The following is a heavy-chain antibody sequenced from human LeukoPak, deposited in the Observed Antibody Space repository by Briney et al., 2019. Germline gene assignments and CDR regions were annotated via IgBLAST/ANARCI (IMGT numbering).Heavy chain of an antibody. CDR1: GGSFSGYY. CDR3: ARGGAVYDYVWGSYRYPDY. D-gene: IGHD3-16*02. CDR2: INHSGST. J-gene: IGHJ4*02. Sequence: SETLSLTCAVYGGSFSGYYWSWIRQPPGKGLEWIGEINHSGSTNYNPSLKSRVTISVDTSKNQLSLKLSSVTAADTAVYYCARGGAVYDYVWGSYRYPDYWGQGTLVTVSS. V-gene: IGHV4-34*01.